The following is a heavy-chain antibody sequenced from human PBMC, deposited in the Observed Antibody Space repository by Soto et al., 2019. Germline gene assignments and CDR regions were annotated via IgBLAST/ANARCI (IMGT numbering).Heavy chain of an antibody. CDR3: AKRRGAGGHFDY. CDR2: VSIGGST. J-gene: IGHJ4*02. D-gene: IGHD2-15*01. CDR1: GFTFSSYA. V-gene: IGHV3-23*01. Sequence: GGSLGLSCAASGFTFSSYAMCWVRQGPGKGLEWVAVVSIGGSTHYADSVRGRFTISRDNSKNTLSLQMNSLTAEDTAVYFCAKRRGAGGHFDYWGQGALVTVSS.